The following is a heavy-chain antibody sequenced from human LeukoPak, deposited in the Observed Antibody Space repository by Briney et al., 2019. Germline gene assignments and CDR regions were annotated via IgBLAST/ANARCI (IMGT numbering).Heavy chain of an antibody. J-gene: IGHJ4*02. D-gene: IGHD1-26*01. CDR1: GFSFNSYG. V-gene: IGHV3-30*02. CDR3: AKAGIVGATVMSYFDY. CDR2: ILYDGSDK. Sequence: PGGSLRLSCAASGFSFNSYGMHWVRQAPGKGLEWVAFILYDGSDKYYADSVNGRFTISRDNSKNTLYLQMNGLRPEDTAVYYCAKAGIVGATVMSYFDYWGQGTLVTVSS.